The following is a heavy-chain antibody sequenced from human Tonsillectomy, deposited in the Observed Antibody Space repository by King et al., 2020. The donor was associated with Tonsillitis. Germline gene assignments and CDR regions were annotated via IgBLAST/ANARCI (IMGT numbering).Heavy chain of an antibody. Sequence: QVQLVESGGGVVQPGRSLRLSCAASGFTFGTYGMHWVRQAPGKGLEGVAVISYDGSNKYYADSVKGRFTISRDNSQNTLYLQMNSLRAEDTAVYYCAKDGRAWAGNPTAPFDYWGQGTLVTVSS. CDR3: AKDGRAWAGNPTAPFDY. J-gene: IGHJ4*02. CDR1: GFTFGTYG. D-gene: IGHD6-19*01. CDR2: ISYDGSNK. V-gene: IGHV3-30*18.